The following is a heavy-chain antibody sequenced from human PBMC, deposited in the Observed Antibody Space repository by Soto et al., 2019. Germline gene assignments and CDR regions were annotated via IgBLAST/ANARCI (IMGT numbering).Heavy chain of an antibody. CDR1: GGSISSGGYY. V-gene: IGHV4-31*03. Sequence: LSLTCTVSGGSISSGGYYWSWIRQHPGKGLEWIGYIYYSGSTYYNPSLKSRVTISVDTSKNQFSLKLSSVTAADTAVYYCARANKVTTFYYYYGMDVWGQGTTVTVSS. J-gene: IGHJ6*02. CDR3: ARANKVTTFYYYYGMDV. CDR2: IYYSGST. D-gene: IGHD4-17*01.